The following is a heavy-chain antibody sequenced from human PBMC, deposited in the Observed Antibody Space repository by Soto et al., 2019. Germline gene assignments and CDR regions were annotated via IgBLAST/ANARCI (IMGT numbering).Heavy chain of an antibody. CDR3: TRHGSSYGDPWYYYGMDV. CDR1: GFTFSGSA. D-gene: IGHD4-17*01. CDR2: IRSKANSYAT. V-gene: IGHV3-73*01. Sequence: GGSLRLSCAASGFTFSGSAMHWVRQASGKGLEWVGRIRSKANSYATAYAASVKGRFTISRDDSKNTAYLQMNSLKTEDTAVYYCTRHGSSYGDPWYYYGMDVWGQGTTVTVSS. J-gene: IGHJ6*02.